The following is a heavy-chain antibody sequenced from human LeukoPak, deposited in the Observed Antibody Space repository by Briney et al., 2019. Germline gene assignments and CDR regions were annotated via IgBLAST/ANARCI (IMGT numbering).Heavy chain of an antibody. CDR1: GGSISNSGYY. CDR3: ARVVAAAGNNWFDP. V-gene: IGHV4-39*07. Sequence: PSETLSLTCTVSGGSISNSGYYWGWIRQPPGKGLEWIGNIFYSGSTYYNPSLESRVSISIDTSKNQFSLKLNSVTAADTAVYYCARVVAAAGNNWFDPWGQGTLVTVSS. CDR2: IFYSGST. D-gene: IGHD6-13*01. J-gene: IGHJ5*02.